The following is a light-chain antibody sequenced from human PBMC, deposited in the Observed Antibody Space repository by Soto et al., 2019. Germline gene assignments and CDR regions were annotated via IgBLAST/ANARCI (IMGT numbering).Light chain of an antibody. J-gene: IGKJ2*01. CDR2: GAS. CDR3: QQEGSSPYT. CDR1: PSVRSRF. Sequence: EIVLTQSPGTLSLSPGERATLSCRASPSVRSRFLAWYQQTPGQAPRLLMYGASNRATGIPDRFSGTGSGTDFTLNISRREPEEFAGYYGQQEGSSPYTFGLGTKLEIK. V-gene: IGKV3-20*01.